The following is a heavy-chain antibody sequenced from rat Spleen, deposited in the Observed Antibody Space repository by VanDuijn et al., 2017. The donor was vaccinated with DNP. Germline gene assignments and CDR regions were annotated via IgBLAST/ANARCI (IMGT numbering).Heavy chain of an antibody. Sequence: EVQLVESGGGLVQPGRSLKLSCAASGFTFSNYGMHWIRQAPTKGLEWVASFSTGGGNTYYRDSVKGRFIISRYNAKNTLYLQMDSLRSEDTATYYCATVLCDYWGQGVMVTVSS. CDR3: ATVLCDY. V-gene: IGHV5-19*01. J-gene: IGHJ2*01. CDR1: GFTFSNYG. D-gene: IGHD3-2*01. CDR2: FSTGGGNT.